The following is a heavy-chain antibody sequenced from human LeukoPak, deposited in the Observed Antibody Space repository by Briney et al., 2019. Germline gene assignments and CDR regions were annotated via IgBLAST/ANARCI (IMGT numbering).Heavy chain of an antibody. Sequence: ASVKVSCKASGYTFTSYGISWVRQAPGQGLEWMGWISAYNGNTNYAQKLQGRVTTTTDTSTSTAYMELRSLRSDDTAVYYCARALYGDYDYYYYGMDVWGQGTTVTVSS. D-gene: IGHD4-17*01. CDR2: ISAYNGNT. J-gene: IGHJ6*02. CDR1: GYTFTSYG. V-gene: IGHV1-18*01. CDR3: ARALYGDYDYYYYGMDV.